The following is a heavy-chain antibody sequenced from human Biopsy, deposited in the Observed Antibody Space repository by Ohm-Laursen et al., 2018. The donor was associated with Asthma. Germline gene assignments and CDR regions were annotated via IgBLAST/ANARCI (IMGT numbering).Heavy chain of an antibody. CDR3: ARGVDRVTGLLDHFDS. CDR1: GGSIRSHD. J-gene: IGHJ4*02. Sequence: SQTLSLTCTVSGGSIRSHDWTWIRLPPGKGLEYIGDVSHTGSTNYNPSLKSRVTMSLDTSKSQFSLRLTSVTPADTAVYYCARGVDRVTGLLDHFDSWGQGTLVTVSS. D-gene: IGHD2-21*02. CDR2: VSHTGST. V-gene: IGHV4-59*11.